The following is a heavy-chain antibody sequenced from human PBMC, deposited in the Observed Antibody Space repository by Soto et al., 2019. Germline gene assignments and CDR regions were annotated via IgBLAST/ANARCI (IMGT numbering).Heavy chain of an antibody. J-gene: IGHJ5*02. D-gene: IGHD1-1*01. CDR2: TYFRSKWYN. Sequence: PSETLSLTCAVSGASFSSNTASWNWIRQSPSRGLEWLGRTYFRSKWYNDSAVSVKIRIIINPDTSNNQFSLQLNSVTPADTALYLCAKGGNLGPKTGYAFDPWGQGIMVTVSS. CDR1: GASFSSNTAS. V-gene: IGHV6-1*01. CDR3: AKGGNLGPKTGYAFDP.